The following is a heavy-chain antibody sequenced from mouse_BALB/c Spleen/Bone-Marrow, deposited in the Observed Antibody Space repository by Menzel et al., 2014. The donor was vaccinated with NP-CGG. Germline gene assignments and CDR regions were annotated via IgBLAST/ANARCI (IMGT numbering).Heavy chain of an antibody. V-gene: IGHV5-17*02. CDR1: GFTFSNFG. Sequence: EVKLVESGGGLVQPGGSRKLSCAASGFTFSNFGIHWVRQAPEKGLEWVAYISGVSSTIYYADTVKGRFTISRDNPKSTLFLQMTSLRSEDTAMYYCARSTWSYYNGMDYWGQGTSVTVSS. CDR3: ARSTWSYYNGMDY. D-gene: IGHD1-1*01. CDR2: ISGVSSTI. J-gene: IGHJ4*01.